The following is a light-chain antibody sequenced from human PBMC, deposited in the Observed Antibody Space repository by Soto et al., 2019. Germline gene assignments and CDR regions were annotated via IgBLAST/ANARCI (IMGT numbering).Light chain of an antibody. CDR3: QKYTSAPRSP. Sequence: DIQMTQSPSSLSASVGDRVTITCRASQGISNYLAWYQQKPGKVPTLLIYAASTLQSGVPSRFSGSGSGTDFTLTISSLQPEDVSTYYCQKYTSAPRSPFGPGTKVDI. CDR2: AAS. J-gene: IGKJ3*01. CDR1: QGISNY. V-gene: IGKV1-27*01.